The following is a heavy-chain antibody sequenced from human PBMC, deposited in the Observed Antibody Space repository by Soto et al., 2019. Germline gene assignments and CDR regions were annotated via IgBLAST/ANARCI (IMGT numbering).Heavy chain of an antibody. J-gene: IGHJ4*02. CDR1: GGSISSGGYY. CDR3: ARDLTRDGYNSPFYF. CDR2: IYYSGST. Sequence: SETLSLTCTVSGGSISSGGYYWSWIRQHPGKGLEWIGYIYYSGSTYYNPSLKSRVTISVDTSKNQFSLKLSSVTAADTAVYYCARDLTRDGYNSPFYFWGQGTLVTVSS. D-gene: IGHD5-12*01. V-gene: IGHV4-31*03.